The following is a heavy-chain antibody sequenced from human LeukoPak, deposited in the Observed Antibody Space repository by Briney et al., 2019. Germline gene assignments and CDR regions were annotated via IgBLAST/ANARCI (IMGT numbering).Heavy chain of an antibody. Sequence: GGTLRLSCAASGFTFSSYGMSWVRQAPGKGLEWVSAISGSVGSTYYADSVKGRFTISRDNSKNTLYLQMNSLRAEDTAVYYCAKEHTVATPYYWGQGTLVTVSS. CDR3: AKEHTVATPYY. CDR1: GFTFSSYG. CDR2: ISGSVGST. J-gene: IGHJ4*02. D-gene: IGHD4-23*01. V-gene: IGHV3-23*01.